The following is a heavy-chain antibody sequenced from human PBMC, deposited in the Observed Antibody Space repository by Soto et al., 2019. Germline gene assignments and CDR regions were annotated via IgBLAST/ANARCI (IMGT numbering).Heavy chain of an antibody. V-gene: IGHV5-51*01. CDR2: IYPGDSET. D-gene: IGHD2-21*02. CDR1: GYSFTSYW. Sequence: EVQLVQSGAEVKKPGESLKISCKGSGYSFTSYWIVWVRQMPGKGLEWMGYIYPGDSETRYSPSLQGQVTMSADKYTSTAYLQWSSLKASDTAMYYCARRSYCDGDCTRRPYDYYGMDVWGQGTTVTVSS. CDR3: ARRSYCDGDCTRRPYDYYGMDV. J-gene: IGHJ6*02.